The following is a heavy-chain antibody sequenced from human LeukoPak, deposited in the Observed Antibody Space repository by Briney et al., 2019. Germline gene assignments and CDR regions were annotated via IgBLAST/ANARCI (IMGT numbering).Heavy chain of an antibody. D-gene: IGHD3-10*01. V-gene: IGHV1-2*02. J-gene: IGHJ4*02. Sequence: ASVKVSCKASGYTFTHYFAHWVRQAPGQGLQWMGWISPNTGATSYPQKFQGRVTITRDTSISTAYMELRSLRSDDTAIYYCVRDGGSGSPYDFWGQGTLATVSS. CDR1: GYTFTHYF. CDR2: ISPNTGAT. CDR3: VRDGGSGSPYDF.